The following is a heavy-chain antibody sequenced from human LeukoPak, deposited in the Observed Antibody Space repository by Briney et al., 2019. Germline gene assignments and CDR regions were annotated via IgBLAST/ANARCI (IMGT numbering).Heavy chain of an antibody. CDR3: ASGPLGEMATPGWFDP. D-gene: IGHD5-24*01. Sequence: SETLSLTCTVSGGSISSSNYYWGWIRQPPGKGLEWIGSIYYSGSTYYNPSLKSRVTISVDTSKNQFSLKLSSVTAADTAVYYCASGPLGEMATPGWFDPWGQGTLVTVSS. J-gene: IGHJ5*02. V-gene: IGHV4-39*01. CDR2: IYYSGST. CDR1: GGSISSSNYY.